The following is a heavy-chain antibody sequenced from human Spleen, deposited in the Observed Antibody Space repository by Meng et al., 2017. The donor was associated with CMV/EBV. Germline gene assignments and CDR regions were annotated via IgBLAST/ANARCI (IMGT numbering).Heavy chain of an antibody. CDR3: ARLLAAEAY. CDR2: VNHRGST. V-gene: IGHV4-34*01. CDR1: GAPITSFF. J-gene: IGHJ4*02. D-gene: IGHD6-13*01. Sequence: LSLTCAVSGAPITSFFWTWVRQPPGKGLEWIGEVNHRGSTNFNPSLKTRVFMSVDSSKNEMSLRLTSVTAADSGVYYCARLLAAEAYWGQGALVTVSS.